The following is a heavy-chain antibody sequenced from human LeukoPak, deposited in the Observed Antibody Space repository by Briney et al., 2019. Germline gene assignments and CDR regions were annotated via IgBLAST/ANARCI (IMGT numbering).Heavy chain of an antibody. CDR1: GGSISRYY. CDR2: IYYSGST. V-gene: IGHV4-59*01. J-gene: IGHJ3*02. CDR3: ARVPRYCGGDCLGPYDAFDI. Sequence: SETLSLTWTVSGGSISRYYLSWIRQHPGKGLERMGDIYYSGSTNYNPSLKSRVTISVDTSKNQFSLKLSSVTAADTAVYYCARVPRYCGGDCLGPYDAFDIWGQGTMVTVSS. D-gene: IGHD2-21*02.